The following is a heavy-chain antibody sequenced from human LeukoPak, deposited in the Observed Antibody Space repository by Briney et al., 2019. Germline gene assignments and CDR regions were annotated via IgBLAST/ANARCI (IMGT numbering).Heavy chain of an antibody. CDR3: ARGSGSYGQRALDI. J-gene: IGHJ3*02. Sequence: PGGSLRLPCAGSGFTFTSYWMHWVRQAPGKGLVWVSLINSAGSNTIYADSVKGRFTIPRDNAKNTLYLQMNSLRAEDTAVYYCARGSGSYGQRALDIWGQGTMVTVSS. D-gene: IGHD3-10*01. CDR2: INSAGSNT. CDR1: GFTFTSYW. V-gene: IGHV3-74*01.